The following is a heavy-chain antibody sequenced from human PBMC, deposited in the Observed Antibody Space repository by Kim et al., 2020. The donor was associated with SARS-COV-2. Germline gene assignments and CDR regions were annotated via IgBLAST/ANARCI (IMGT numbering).Heavy chain of an antibody. CDR3: AHSRQWLVRF. J-gene: IGHJ4*02. CDR2: DK. Sequence: DKRYSPSLKSRLTITKDTSKNQVVLTMTNMDPVDTATYYCAHSRQWLVRFWGQGTLVTVSS. D-gene: IGHD6-19*01. V-gene: IGHV2-5*01.